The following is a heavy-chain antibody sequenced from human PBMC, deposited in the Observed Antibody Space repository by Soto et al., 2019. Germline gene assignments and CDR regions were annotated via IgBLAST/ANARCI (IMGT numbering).Heavy chain of an antibody. Sequence: QVQLVQSGAEVKKPGSSVKVSCKASGGTFSSYAISWVRQAPGQGLEWMGGIIPIFGTANYAQKFQGRVTITADESTSTAYMELSRLGYEDTAVYYCARDWDMVRGVIRVDYYYGMDVWGQGTTVTVSS. V-gene: IGHV1-69*01. CDR3: ARDWDMVRGVIRVDYYYGMDV. D-gene: IGHD3-10*01. CDR1: GGTFSSYA. J-gene: IGHJ6*02. CDR2: IIPIFGTA.